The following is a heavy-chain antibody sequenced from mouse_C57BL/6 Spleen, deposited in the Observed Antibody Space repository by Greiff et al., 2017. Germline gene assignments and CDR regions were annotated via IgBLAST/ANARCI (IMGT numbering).Heavy chain of an antibody. J-gene: IGHJ4*01. CDR2: ISSGGDYI. CDR1: GFTFSSYA. Sequence: EVKLMESGEGLVKPGGSLKLSCAASGFTFSSYAMSWVRQTPEKRLEWVAYISSGGDYIYYADTVKGRFTISRDNARNTLYLQMSSLKSEDTAMYYCTRDGYDSYYYAMDYWGQGTSVTVSS. V-gene: IGHV5-9-1*02. D-gene: IGHD2-4*01. CDR3: TRDGYDSYYYAMDY.